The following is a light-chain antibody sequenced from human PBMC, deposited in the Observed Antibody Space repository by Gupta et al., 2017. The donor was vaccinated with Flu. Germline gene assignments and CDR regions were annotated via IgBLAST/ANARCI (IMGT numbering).Light chain of an antibody. V-gene: IGKV3-11*01. CDR2: DAS. CDR1: ETISTY. J-gene: IGKJ4*01. CDR3: QQRSNWPPLT. Sequence: EIVLTQSPVTLSLSPGERATLFCRVSETISTYLAWYQQKPGQAPRLLIYDASNRATGIPARFSGSGSGTDFTLTISSLHPEDFAVYYCQQRSNWPPLTFGGGTKVEI.